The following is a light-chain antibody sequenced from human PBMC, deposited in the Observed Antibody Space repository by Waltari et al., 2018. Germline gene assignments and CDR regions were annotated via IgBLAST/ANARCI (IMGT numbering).Light chain of an antibody. J-gene: IGKJ2*01. CDR3: QQSIQWPYT. CDR1: QSVYRN. CDR2: GVS. V-gene: IGKV3D-15*01. Sequence: DIAMTQSPATLSLSPGERATLSCRASQSVYRNLAWYQQKPGQPPRLLIYGVSSRATGIPDRFTGSGSGMEFTLTISSLEPEDVGIYHCQQSIQWPYTFGQGTKVEIK.